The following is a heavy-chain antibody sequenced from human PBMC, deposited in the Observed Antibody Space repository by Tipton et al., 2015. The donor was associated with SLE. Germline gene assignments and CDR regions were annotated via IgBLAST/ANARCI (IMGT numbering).Heavy chain of an antibody. V-gene: IGHV4-39*07. Sequence: TLSLTCTVSGGSISSSSYYWGWIRQPPGKGLEWIGSIYYSGSTYYNPSLKSRVTISVDTSKNQFSLKLSSVTAADSAVYYCARESYYYEPYWGQGTLVTVSS. CDR2: IYYSGST. CDR3: ARESYYYEPY. CDR1: GGSISSSSYY. D-gene: IGHD3-22*01. J-gene: IGHJ4*02.